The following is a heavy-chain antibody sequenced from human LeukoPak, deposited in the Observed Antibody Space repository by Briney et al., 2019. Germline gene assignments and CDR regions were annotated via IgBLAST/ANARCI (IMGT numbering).Heavy chain of an antibody. Sequence: ASVKVSCKASGYTFTGYYIHWVRQAPGQGLEWMGWINPHSGGTNYAQKFQGRVTMTRDTSISTAYMELSRLRSDDTAVYYCARDKGYCSGGRWCGAWDYWGQGTLVTVSS. V-gene: IGHV1-2*02. CDR2: INPHSGGT. J-gene: IGHJ4*02. D-gene: IGHD2-15*01. CDR3: ARDKGYCSGGRWCGAWDY. CDR1: GYTFTGYY.